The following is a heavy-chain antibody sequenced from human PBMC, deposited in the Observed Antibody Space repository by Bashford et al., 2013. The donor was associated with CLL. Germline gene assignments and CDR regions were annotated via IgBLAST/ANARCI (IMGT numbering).Heavy chain of an antibody. J-gene: IGHJ4*02. V-gene: IGHV1-2*02. CDR3: ARGLGIVLPFDY. D-gene: IGHD7-27*01. Sequence: ASVKVSCKTSGYAFNGYFMHWLRQAPGQRPEWMGSINPSGTNYAQKFQGRVTMTTDTSTDTAYMELNRLLSDDTAVYYCARGLGIVLPFDYWGQGTLVTVSS. CDR1: GYAFNGYF. CDR2: INPSGT.